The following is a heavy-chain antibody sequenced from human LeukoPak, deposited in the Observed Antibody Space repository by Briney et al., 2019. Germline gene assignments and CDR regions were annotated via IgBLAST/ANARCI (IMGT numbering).Heavy chain of an antibody. Sequence: RHGESLKISCNDSGFTFTNYWIGWVRQMPGRGLEWMGIIYPDDSDTKYSPSLQGQVTMSVDKSTSTAFLQWSSLKASDTATYYCARHDLRPDHDFFDYRGQGTVVTVSS. J-gene: IGHJ4*02. CDR1: GFTFTNYW. CDR3: ARHDLRPDHDFFDY. V-gene: IGHV5-51*01. D-gene: IGHD1-14*01. CDR2: IYPDDSDT.